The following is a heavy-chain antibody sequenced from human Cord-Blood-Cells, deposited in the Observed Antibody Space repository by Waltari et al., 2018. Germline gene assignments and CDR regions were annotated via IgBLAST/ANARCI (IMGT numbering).Heavy chain of an antibody. J-gene: IGHJ4*02. Sequence: QLQLQESGPGLVKPSETLSLTCTVSGGSISSSSYYWGWIRPPPGKGLEWIGSIYYSGSTYYNPSLKSRVTISVDTSKNQFSLKLSSVTAADTAVYYCFLGYCSGGSCYSFDYWGQGTLVTVSS. CDR1: GGSISSSSYY. V-gene: IGHV4-39*01. CDR2: IYYSGST. D-gene: IGHD2-15*01. CDR3: FLGYCSGGSCYSFDY.